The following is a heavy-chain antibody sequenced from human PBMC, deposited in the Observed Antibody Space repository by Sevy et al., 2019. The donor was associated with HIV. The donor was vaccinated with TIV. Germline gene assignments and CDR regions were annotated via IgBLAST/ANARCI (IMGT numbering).Heavy chain of an antibody. Sequence: SETLSLTCSVSGGPISSSFSYWGWIRQPPEKGLDWIGSAHYSGSTYYNSSLKSRATISVDTSRSHFSLKLTSVTAAYTAVYYCARHLQQTRTYHYYYGMDVWGQGTTVTVSS. D-gene: IGHD6-13*01. V-gene: IGHV4-39*01. CDR2: AHYSGST. CDR3: ARHLQQTRTYHYYYGMDV. J-gene: IGHJ6*02. CDR1: GGPISSSFSY.